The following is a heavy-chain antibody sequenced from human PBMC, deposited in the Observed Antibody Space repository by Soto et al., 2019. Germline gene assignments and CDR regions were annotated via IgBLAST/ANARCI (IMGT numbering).Heavy chain of an antibody. Sequence: TLSLTCTVSGGSINTFYWSWVRQPAGKGLEWIGRIFSSGSTSFNPSLESRVAMSVDTSKNHFSLNLSSVTAADMAVYYCAREGSYSAYNFAHGIQLWSFDFWGQGALVTVS. CDR2: IFSSGST. CDR3: AREGSYSAYNFAHGIQLWSFDF. CDR1: GGSINTFY. J-gene: IGHJ4*02. D-gene: IGHD5-12*01. V-gene: IGHV4-4*07.